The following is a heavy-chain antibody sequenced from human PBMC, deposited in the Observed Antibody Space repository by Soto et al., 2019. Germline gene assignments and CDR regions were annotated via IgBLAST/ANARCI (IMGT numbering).Heavy chain of an antibody. D-gene: IGHD6-13*01. J-gene: IGHJ3*01. Sequence: PGGSXRLSGAAAVFTCRSYSMHWVRQAPGKGLEWVAVISYDGSNKYYADSVKGRLTISRYNSKNTLYLQMNSLRAADTAVYYCGSGNIEAGGWGPGTMVTVSS. V-gene: IGHV3-30-3*01. CDR2: ISYDGSNK. CDR3: GSGNIEAGG. CDR1: VFTCRSYS.